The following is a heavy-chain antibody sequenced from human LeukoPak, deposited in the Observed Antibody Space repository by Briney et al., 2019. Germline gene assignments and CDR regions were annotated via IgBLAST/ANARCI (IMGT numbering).Heavy chain of an antibody. J-gene: IGHJ3*02. CDR3: ARGGDCYSSENDAFDI. Sequence: GASVKVSCKASGYTFTGYYMRWVRQAPGQGLEGRGWINPNSGGTNYAQKFQGRVTMTRDTSISTAYMELSRLRSDDTAVYYCARGGDCYSSENDAFDIWGQGTMVTVSS. CDR1: GYTFTGYY. V-gene: IGHV1-2*02. D-gene: IGHD2-21*02. CDR2: INPNSGGT.